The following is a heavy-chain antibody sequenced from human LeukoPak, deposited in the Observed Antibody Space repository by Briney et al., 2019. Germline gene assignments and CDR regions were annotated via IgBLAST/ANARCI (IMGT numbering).Heavy chain of an antibody. J-gene: IGHJ4*02. CDR1: GDSITSHY. Sequence: SETLSLTCIVSGDSITSHYWNWIRQPPGKGLEWIGYVHHSGGTTYHPSLKSRVTMSVDTSKNHFSLKLSSVTAADTAVYYCARAAAGPFDYWGQGTLVTVSS. CDR3: ARAAAGPFDY. V-gene: IGHV4-59*11. D-gene: IGHD6-13*01. CDR2: VHHSGGT.